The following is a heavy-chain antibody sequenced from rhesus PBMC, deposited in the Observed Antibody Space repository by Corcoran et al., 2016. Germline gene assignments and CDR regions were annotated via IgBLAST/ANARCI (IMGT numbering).Heavy chain of an antibody. CDR3: AREGGWERGGY. CDR1: GAPISSYW. V-gene: IGHV4-80*01. J-gene: IGHJ4*01. CDR2: INGNSGRT. Sequence: QVQLQESGPGLVKPSETLSLTCAVSGAPISSYWWRWNRQPPGKGLDWIGEINGNSGRTYYNPSRKSRVTISKDASKNQFALKLSCVTAADTAVYYCAREGGWERGGYWGQGVLVTVSS. D-gene: IGHD1-44*02.